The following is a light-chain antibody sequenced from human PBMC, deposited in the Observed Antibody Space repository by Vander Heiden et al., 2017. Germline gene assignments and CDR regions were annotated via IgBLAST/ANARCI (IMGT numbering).Light chain of an antibody. J-gene: IGKJ3*01. Sequence: DIQLTQSPSFLSASVRDRVTITCRASQGISSYFAWYQQHPGKAPKLLIYAASTLQSGVPSRFSGSGSGTEFTLTISSLQPEDFATYYCQQLNSYPPLFTFGPGTKVDIK. CDR1: QGISSY. V-gene: IGKV1-9*01. CDR3: QQLNSYPPLFT. CDR2: AAS.